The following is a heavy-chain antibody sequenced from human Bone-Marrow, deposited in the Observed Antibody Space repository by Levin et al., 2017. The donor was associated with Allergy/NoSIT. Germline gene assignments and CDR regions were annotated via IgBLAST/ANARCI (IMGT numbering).Heavy chain of an antibody. CDR1: GASLSSGGYS. CDR2: VYHSGST. V-gene: IGHV4-30-2*01. D-gene: IGHD1-26*01. CDR3: VRGMEGANRPVFDN. J-gene: IGHJ4*02. Sequence: SETLSLTCAVSGASLSSGGYSWGWVRQPPGKGLEWIGYVYHSGSTNFNPSLKSRITMTADRSKNHLSLKVTSVTAADTAVYFCVRGMEGANRPVFDNWGQGTLVTVSS.